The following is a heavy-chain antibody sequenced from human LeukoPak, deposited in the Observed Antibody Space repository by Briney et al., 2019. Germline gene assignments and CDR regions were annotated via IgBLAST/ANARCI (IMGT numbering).Heavy chain of an antibody. CDR3: AKEYCSSTSCYGNWFDP. V-gene: IGHV3-33*06. CDR1: GFTFSSYG. D-gene: IGHD2-2*01. Sequence: GRSLRLSCAASGFTFSSYGMHWVRQAPGKGLEWVAVIWYDGSNKYYADSVKGRFTISRDNSKNTLYLQMNSLRAEDTAVYYCAKEYCSSTSCYGNWFDPWGQGTPVTVSS. CDR2: IWYDGSNK. J-gene: IGHJ5*02.